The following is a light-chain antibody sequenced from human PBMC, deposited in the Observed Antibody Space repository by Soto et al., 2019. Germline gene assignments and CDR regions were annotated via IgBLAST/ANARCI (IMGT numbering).Light chain of an antibody. CDR2: GAS. CDR1: QSVSSN. J-gene: IGKJ1*01. V-gene: IGKV3-15*01. Sequence: EIMMTQSPVTLSVSPGERATLSCRGSQSVSSNLAWYQQKPGQAPRLLIYGASTRATGIPARFSGSGSGTEFTLTISSLQSEDFAVYYCQQYNTWPTFGQGTKVDIK. CDR3: QQYNTWPT.